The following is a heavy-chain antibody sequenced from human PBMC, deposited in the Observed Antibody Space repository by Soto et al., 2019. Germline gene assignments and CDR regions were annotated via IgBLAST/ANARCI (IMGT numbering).Heavy chain of an antibody. CDR3: ARDVKGYYDFWRHFTGDWFDP. Sequence: ASVKVSCKASGYTFTSYGISWARQAPGQGLEWMGWISAYNGNTNYAQKLQGRVTMTTDTSTSTAYMELRSLRSDDTAVYYCARDVKGYYDFWRHFTGDWFDPWGQGTLVTVSS. CDR2: ISAYNGNT. CDR1: GYTFTSYG. D-gene: IGHD3-3*01. V-gene: IGHV1-18*01. J-gene: IGHJ5*02.